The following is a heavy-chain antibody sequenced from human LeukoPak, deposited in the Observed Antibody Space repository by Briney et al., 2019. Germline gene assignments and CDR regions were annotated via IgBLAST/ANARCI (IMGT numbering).Heavy chain of an antibody. V-gene: IGHV3-9*01. CDR3: AKDSQWLVMDAFDT. J-gene: IGHJ3*02. D-gene: IGHD6-19*01. Sequence: GGSLRLSCAASGFTFDGYAMNWVRQAPGKGLEWVAGISGNGGSTYYADSVKGRFTISRDDAENSLYLHMNSLSADDTAVYYCAKDSQWLVMDAFDTWGPGTTLTVSS. CDR2: ISGNGGST. CDR1: GFTFDGYA.